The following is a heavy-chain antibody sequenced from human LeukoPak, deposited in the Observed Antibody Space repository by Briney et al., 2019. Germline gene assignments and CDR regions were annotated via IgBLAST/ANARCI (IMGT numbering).Heavy chain of an antibody. J-gene: IGHJ6*02. D-gene: IGHD7-27*01. CDR3: ARDLGGLGIPYYYYYYGMDV. V-gene: IGHV3-7*01. CDR2: IKQDGSEK. Sequence: GGSLRLSCAASGFTFSSYAMSWVRQAPGKGLEWVANIKQDGSEKYYVDSVKGRFTISRDNAKNSLYLQMNSLRAEDTAVYYCARDLGGLGIPYYYYYYGMDVWGQGTTVTVSS. CDR1: GFTFSSYA.